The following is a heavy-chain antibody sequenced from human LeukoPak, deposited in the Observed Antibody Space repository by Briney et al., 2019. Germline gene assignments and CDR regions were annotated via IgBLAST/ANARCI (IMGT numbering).Heavy chain of an antibody. CDR3: ARHRGAPYYYDSSGYGDWFDP. CDR1: GGSISSYY. D-gene: IGHD3-22*01. J-gene: IGHJ5*02. V-gene: IGHV4-59*08. CDR2: IYYSGST. Sequence: PSETLSLTCTVSGGSISSYYWSWIRQPPGKGLEWIGYIYYSGSTNYNPSLKSRVTISVDTSKNQFSLKLSSVTAVDTAVYYCARHRGAPYYYDSSGYGDWFDPWGQGTLVTVSS.